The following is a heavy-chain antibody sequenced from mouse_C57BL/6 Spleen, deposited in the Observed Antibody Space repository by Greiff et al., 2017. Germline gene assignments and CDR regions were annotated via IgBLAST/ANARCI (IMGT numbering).Heavy chain of an antibody. CDR2: INPGSGGT. CDR1: GYAFTNYL. Sequence: QVQLQQSGAELVRPGTSVKVSCKASGYAFTNYLIEWVKQRPGQGLEWIGVINPGSGGTNYNEKFKGKATLTADKSSSTAYMQLSSLTSEDSAVYFCARERSVYGNPAMDYWGQGTSVTVSS. D-gene: IGHD2-1*01. CDR3: ARERSVYGNPAMDY. V-gene: IGHV1-54*01. J-gene: IGHJ4*01.